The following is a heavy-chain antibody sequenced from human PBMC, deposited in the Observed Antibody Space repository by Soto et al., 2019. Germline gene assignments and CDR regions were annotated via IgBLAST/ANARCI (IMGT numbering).Heavy chain of an antibody. V-gene: IGHV4-31*03. CDR3: ARTGVYSSSWYYFDY. D-gene: IGHD6-13*01. CDR1: GGSISSGGYY. Sequence: KPSETLSLTCTVSGGSISSGGYYWSWIRQHPGKGLEWIGYIYYSGSTYYNPSLKSRVTISVDTSKNQFSLKLSSVTAADTAVYYCARTGVYSSSWYYFDYWGQGTLVTVSS. CDR2: IYYSGST. J-gene: IGHJ4*02.